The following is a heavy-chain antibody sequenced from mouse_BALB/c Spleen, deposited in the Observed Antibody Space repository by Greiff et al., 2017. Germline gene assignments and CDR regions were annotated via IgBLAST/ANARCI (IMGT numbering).Heavy chain of an antibody. Sequence: LVKTGASVKISCKASGYSFTGYYMHWVKQSHGKSLEWIGYISCYNGATSYNQKFKGKATFTVDTSSSTAYMQFNSLTSEDSAVYYCARPTTAPHYWYFDVWGAGTTVTVSS. D-gene: IGHD1-2*01. CDR1: GYSFTGYY. J-gene: IGHJ1*01. CDR2: ISCYNGAT. CDR3: ARPTTAPHYWYFDV. V-gene: IGHV1S34*01.